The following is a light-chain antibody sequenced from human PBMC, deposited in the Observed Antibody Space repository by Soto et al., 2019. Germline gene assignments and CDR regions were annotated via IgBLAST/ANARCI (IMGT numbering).Light chain of an antibody. CDR1: SSDVGGYNY. CDR2: EVS. CDR3: SSYTSSTAYV. J-gene: IGLJ1*01. V-gene: IGLV2-14*01. Sequence: QSALTQPASVSGSPGQSITISCTGTSSDVGGYNYVSWYQLHPGKAPKLMVYEVSNRPSGVSNRFSGSKSGNTASLTISGLQAEDEADYYCSSYTSSTAYVLGTGTKVNVL.